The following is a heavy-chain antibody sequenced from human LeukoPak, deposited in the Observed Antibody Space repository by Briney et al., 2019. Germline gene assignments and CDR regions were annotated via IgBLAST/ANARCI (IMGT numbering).Heavy chain of an antibody. CDR1: GFTFSSYS. J-gene: IGHJ4*02. Sequence: GGSLRLSCAASGFTFSSYSMNWVRQAPGKGLEWVSSISSSSSYIYYADSVKGRFTISRDNAKNSLYLQMNSLRAEDTAVYYCARGDRIAAAGGYFDYWGQGTLVTVSS. D-gene: IGHD6-13*01. CDR2: ISSSSSYI. V-gene: IGHV3-21*01. CDR3: ARGDRIAAAGGYFDY.